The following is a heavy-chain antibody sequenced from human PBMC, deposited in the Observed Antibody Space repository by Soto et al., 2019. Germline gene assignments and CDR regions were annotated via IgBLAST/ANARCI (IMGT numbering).Heavy chain of an antibody. V-gene: IGHV3-66*01. CDR3: ARGYCSSTNCYAGGFYYYMDV. J-gene: IGHJ6*03. Sequence: GGSLRLSCAASGFTVSSNYMSWVRQAPGKGLEWVSVIYSGGSTYYADSVKGRFTISRDNSKNTLYLQMNSLRAEDTAVYYCARGYCSSTNCYAGGFYYYMDVWGKGTTVTVSS. CDR1: GFTVSSNY. D-gene: IGHD2-2*01. CDR2: IYSGGST.